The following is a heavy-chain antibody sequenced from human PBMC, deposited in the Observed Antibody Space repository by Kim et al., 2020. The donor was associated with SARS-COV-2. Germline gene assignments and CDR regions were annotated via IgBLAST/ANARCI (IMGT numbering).Heavy chain of an antibody. D-gene: IGHD2-2*02. Sequence: SETLSLRCAVYVGSFSGYHWSWIRQPPGRGLEWIGEIDHTGAISYNPSLKGRAAISVDRSKNQVSLQLSSVTAADTAVYFCARGWARVVPSPILGLGPHYDYYAMDVWGQGTTVTVSS. CDR3: ARGWARVVPSPILGLGPHYDYYAMDV. J-gene: IGHJ6*02. CDR2: IDHTGAI. CDR1: VGSFSGYH. V-gene: IGHV4-34*01.